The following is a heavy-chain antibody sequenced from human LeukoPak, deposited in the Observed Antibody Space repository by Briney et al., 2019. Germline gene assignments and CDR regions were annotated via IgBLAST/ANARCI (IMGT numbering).Heavy chain of an antibody. CDR1: GFTFSSYA. CDR2: ISARYGST. J-gene: IGHJ4*02. D-gene: IGHD2-21*01. Sequence: PGGSLRLSCAASGFTFSSYAMSWVRQAPGKGLEWVSGISARYGSTYYADSVKGRFTISRDNSKNTLYLQMNSLRAEDTAVYYCAKDNCGVDCYPSNYYFDYWGQGTLVTVSS. CDR3: AKDNCGVDCYPSNYYFDY. V-gene: IGHV3-23*01.